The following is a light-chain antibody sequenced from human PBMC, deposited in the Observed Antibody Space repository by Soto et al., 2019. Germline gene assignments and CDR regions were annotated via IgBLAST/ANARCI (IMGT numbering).Light chain of an antibody. CDR2: WAS. Sequence: ASSLGARAILNCTASQSVLDNSANRNYLAWYQQKSGQPPRLIMYWASSRDSGVPDRFSGSGSGTDFTLTISSLQPDDSATYYCQHYYSYSEAFGQGTKVDIK. V-gene: IGKV4-1*01. J-gene: IGKJ1*01. CDR1: QSVLDNSANRNY. CDR3: QHYYSYSEA.